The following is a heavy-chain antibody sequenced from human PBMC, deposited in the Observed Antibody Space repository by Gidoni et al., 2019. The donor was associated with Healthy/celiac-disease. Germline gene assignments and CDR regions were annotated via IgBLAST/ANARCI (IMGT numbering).Heavy chain of an antibody. J-gene: IGHJ3*02. CDR3: AKGRTLGKATDAFDI. Sequence: EVQLLESGGGLVQPGGSLRLSCEASGFSISSYVMSWVRQAPGKGLEWVSGISGSNNTTYYADSEKGRFTMSRDNSKNTLYLRMNSLRADDTAVYYCAKGRTLGKATDAFDIWGQGTMVTVSS. CDR2: ISGSNNTT. D-gene: IGHD1-1*01. CDR1: GFSISSYV. V-gene: IGHV3-23*01.